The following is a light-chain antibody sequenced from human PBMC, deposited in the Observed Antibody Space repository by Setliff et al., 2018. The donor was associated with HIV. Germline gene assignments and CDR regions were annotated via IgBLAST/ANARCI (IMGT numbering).Light chain of an antibody. Sequence: QSALTQPASVSGSPGQSITISCTGTSSDLGSYNLVSWYQQHPGKAPKLMIYEVSKRPSGASNRFSGSKSGNTASLTISGLRAEDEATYYCCSYTSSTTYVFGTGTNFTVL. CDR1: SSDLGSYNL. CDR3: CSYTSSTTYV. CDR2: EVS. V-gene: IGLV2-23*02. J-gene: IGLJ1*01.